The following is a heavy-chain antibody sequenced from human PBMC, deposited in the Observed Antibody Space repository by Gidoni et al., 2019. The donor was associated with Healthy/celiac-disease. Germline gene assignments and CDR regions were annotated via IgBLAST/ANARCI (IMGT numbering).Heavy chain of an antibody. J-gene: IGHJ4*02. V-gene: IGHV3-30*03. CDR2: ISYDGSNK. D-gene: IGHD2-21*02. CDR3: ARDYCGGDCYSFDY. Sequence: QVQLVDSGGGLVQPGRSLRLSCSASVFTFSSYGMHWVRQAPGKGLEWVAVISYDGSNKYYEDSVKGRFTISRDNSKNTLYMQMNSLRAEETAVYYCARDYCGGDCYSFDYWGQGTLVTVSS. CDR1: VFTFSSYG.